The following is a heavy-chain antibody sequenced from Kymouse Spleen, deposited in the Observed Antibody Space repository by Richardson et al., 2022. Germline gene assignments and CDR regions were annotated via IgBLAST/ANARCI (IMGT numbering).Heavy chain of an antibody. D-gene: IGHD3-9*01. CDR1: GGSFSGYY. V-gene: IGHV4-34*01. J-gene: IGHJ6*02. CDR2: INHSGST. Sequence: QVQLQQWGAGLLKPSETLSLTCAVYGGSFSGYYWSWIRQPPGKGLEWIGEINHSGSTNYNPSLKSRVTISVDTSKNQFSLKLSSVTAADTAVYYCARGYDILTGPTTTTTVWTSGAKGPRSPSPQ. CDR3: ARGYDILTGPTTTTTVWTS.